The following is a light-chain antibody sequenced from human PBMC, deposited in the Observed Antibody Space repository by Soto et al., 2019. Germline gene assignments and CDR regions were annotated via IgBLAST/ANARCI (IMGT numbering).Light chain of an antibody. CDR3: QQRSNWPPWT. Sequence: EIVLTQSPATLSLSPGKRATLSCRASQSVSSYLAWYQQKPGQAPRLLIYDASNRAAGIPARFSGSGSGTDFTLAISSLEPEDFAIYYCQQRSNWPPWTFGQGTKVEIK. J-gene: IGKJ1*01. CDR2: DAS. CDR1: QSVSSY. V-gene: IGKV3-11*01.